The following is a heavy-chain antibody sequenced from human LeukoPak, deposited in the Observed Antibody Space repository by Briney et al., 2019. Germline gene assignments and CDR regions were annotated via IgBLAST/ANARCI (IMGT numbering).Heavy chain of an antibody. CDR2: VMKTRRA. CDR1: GGSISSTTYY. V-gene: IGHV4-39*02. J-gene: IGHJ3*02. CDR3: ARHFDNGDYRKTFDI. Sequence: PSETLSLTCSVFGGSISSTTYYWVWIRQPPGKGLECIANVMKTRRAYYNPSLKGRATISADTSKNHFSLHLRTVTAADTAVYYCARHFDNGDYRKTFDIWGQGTMVTVSS. D-gene: IGHD4-17*01.